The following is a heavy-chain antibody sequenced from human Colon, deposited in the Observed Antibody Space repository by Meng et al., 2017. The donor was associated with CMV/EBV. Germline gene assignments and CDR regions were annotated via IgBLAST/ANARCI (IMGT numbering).Heavy chain of an antibody. J-gene: IGHJ5*02. Sequence: GESLKISCKGSGYNFANYWIGWVRQMPGKGLEWMGMIYPGDSDSRYNPSFEGQVTFSADVSISTAYLQWTNPMASDTAMYYCAKLRLRGSGSHPFDPWGQGTLVTVSS. CDR3: AKLRLRGSGSHPFDP. V-gene: IGHV5-51*01. D-gene: IGHD3-22*01. CDR2: IYPGDSDS. CDR1: GYNFANYW.